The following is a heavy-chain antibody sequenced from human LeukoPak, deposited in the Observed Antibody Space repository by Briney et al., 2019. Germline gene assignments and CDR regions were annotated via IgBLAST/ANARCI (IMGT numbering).Heavy chain of an antibody. D-gene: IGHD6-19*01. CDR2: IYYSGST. J-gene: IGHJ4*02. Sequence: KPSETLSLTCTVSGGSISSYYWSWIRQPPGKGLEWIGYIYYSGSTNYNPSLKSRVTISVDTSKNQFSLKLSSVTAADTAVYYCARGRKYSSGWYYFDYWGQGTLVTVSS. CDR3: ARGRKYSSGWYYFDY. CDR1: GGSISSYY. V-gene: IGHV4-59*01.